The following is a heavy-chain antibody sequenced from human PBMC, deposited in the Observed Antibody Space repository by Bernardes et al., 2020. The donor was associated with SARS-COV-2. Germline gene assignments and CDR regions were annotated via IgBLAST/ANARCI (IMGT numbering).Heavy chain of an antibody. J-gene: IGHJ6*02. CDR3: ARDLLRYYDFLSGSPMDSYPYGMDV. V-gene: IGHV1-2*02. CDR2: INPNSGGT. CDR1: GYTFNDYY. D-gene: IGHD3-3*01. Sequence: ASVKVSCKASGYTFNDYYLHWVRQTPGQGLEWMGWINPNSGGTKYAQKFQGRVTMTRDTSISTAYMELSRLRFDDTAVYYCARDLLRYYDFLSGSPMDSYPYGMDVLGQGTTVTVSS.